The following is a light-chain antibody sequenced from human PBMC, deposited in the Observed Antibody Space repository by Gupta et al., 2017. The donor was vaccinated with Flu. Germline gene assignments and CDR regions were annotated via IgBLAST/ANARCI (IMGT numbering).Light chain of an antibody. CDR1: QSISSW. J-gene: IGKJ2*01. V-gene: IGKV1-5*03. Sequence: DIQMTQSPSTLSVSVGDRVTITCRASQSISSWLAWYQQKPGKAPKLLIYKASSLESGVPSRFSGSGSETEFTLTISSLQPDDFATYYCQQYNSYPYTFVQGTKLEIK. CDR3: QQYNSYPYT. CDR2: KAS.